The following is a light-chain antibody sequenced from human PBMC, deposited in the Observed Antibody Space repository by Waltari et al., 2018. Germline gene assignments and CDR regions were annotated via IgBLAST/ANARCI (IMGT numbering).Light chain of an antibody. CDR2: SNN. V-gene: IGLV1-44*01. Sequence: QSVLTQPPSASGTPGQRVTISCSGSSSNIGSNTVNWYQQLPGTAPKLLIYSNNQRPSGVPYRFSGSKSGTSASLAISGRQSEDEADYYFAAWDDSLNGPVFGGGTKLTVL. CDR3: AAWDDSLNGPV. J-gene: IGLJ3*02. CDR1: SSNIGSNT.